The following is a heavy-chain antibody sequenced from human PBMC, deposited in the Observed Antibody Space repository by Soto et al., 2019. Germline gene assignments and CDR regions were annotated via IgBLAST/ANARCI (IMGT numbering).Heavy chain of an antibody. D-gene: IGHD3-3*01. Sequence: SETLSLTCTVSGGSISSYYRSWIRQPPGKGLEWIGYIYYSGSTNYNPSLKSRVTISVDTSKNQFSLKLSSVTAADTAVYYCAREGSVLRFLEWLPRDYYYYGMDVWGQGTTVTVSS. V-gene: IGHV4-59*01. CDR2: IYYSGST. CDR3: AREGSVLRFLEWLPRDYYYYGMDV. J-gene: IGHJ6*02. CDR1: GGSISSYY.